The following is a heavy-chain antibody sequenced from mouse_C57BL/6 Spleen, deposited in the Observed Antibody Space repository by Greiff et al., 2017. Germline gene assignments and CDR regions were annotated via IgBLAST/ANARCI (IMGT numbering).Heavy chain of an antibody. D-gene: IGHD2-3*01. Sequence: EVMLVESGGGLVKPGGSLKLSCAASGFTFSSYAMSWVRQTPEKRLEWVATISDGGSYTYYPDNVKGRFTISRDNAKNNLYLQMSHLKSEDTAMYYCARVYEGYSPFAYWGQGTLVTVSA. CDR3: ARVYEGYSPFAY. CDR1: GFTFSSYA. V-gene: IGHV5-4*03. J-gene: IGHJ3*01. CDR2: ISDGGSYT.